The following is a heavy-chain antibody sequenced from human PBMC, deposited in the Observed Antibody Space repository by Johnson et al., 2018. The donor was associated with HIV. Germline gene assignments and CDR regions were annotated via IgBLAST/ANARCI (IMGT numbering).Heavy chain of an antibody. J-gene: IGHJ3*02. V-gene: IGHV3-7*01. CDR3: ARDYRGIWGSSAGFDI. CDR1: GFTFDDYG. D-gene: IGHD3-16*01. CDR2: IKHDGSAK. Sequence: EVLLVESGGGVVRPGGTLRLSCAASGFTFDDYGMSWVRQAPGTGPEWVANIKHDGSAKYYVDSVKPRFIISRDNSMNTLHLQLNSLRAEDTAVYYCARDYRGIWGSSAGFDIWGQGTMVIVSS.